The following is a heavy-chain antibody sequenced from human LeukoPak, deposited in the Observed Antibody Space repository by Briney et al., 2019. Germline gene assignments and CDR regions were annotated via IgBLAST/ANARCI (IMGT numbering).Heavy chain of an antibody. V-gene: IGHV5-51*01. J-gene: IGHJ4*02. CDR3: ARQGYYGSGSYLADS. CDR2: IYPGDSNT. CDR1: GYSFAIYW. D-gene: IGHD3-10*01. Sequence: GESLKISCKGSGYSFAIYWIGWVRQVPGKGLEWMGIIYPGDSNTRYSPSFQGQVTFSVDKSISTVYLQWSSLKASDTAIFYCARQGYYGSGSYLADSWGQGTLVTVSS.